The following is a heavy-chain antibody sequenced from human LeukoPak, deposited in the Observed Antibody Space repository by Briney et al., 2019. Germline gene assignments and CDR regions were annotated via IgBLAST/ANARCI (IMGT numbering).Heavy chain of an antibody. J-gene: IGHJ6*02. Sequence: SVKVSCKASGGTFSGYAISWVRQAPGQGLEWMGGIIPIFGTANYAQKFQGRVTITADESTSTAYMELSSLRSEDTAVYYCATRSLYGGKVYYYYGMDVWGQGTTVTVSS. D-gene: IGHD4-23*01. CDR3: ATRSLYGGKVYYYYGMDV. CDR1: GGTFSGYA. CDR2: IIPIFGTA. V-gene: IGHV1-69*13.